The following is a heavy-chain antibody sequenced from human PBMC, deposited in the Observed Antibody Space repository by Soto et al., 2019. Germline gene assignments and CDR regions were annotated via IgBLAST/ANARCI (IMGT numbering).Heavy chain of an antibody. J-gene: IGHJ3*01. CDR3: ARDENRSSNV. CDR1: GFSFSTYG. V-gene: IGHV3-30*03. CDR2: ISNDGSNK. Sequence: GGSLRLSCAASGFSFSTYGMHWVRQAPGKGLEWVAFISNDGSNKYYADSVKGRFTISRDNSKNTLYLQMSSLRAEDTAMYFCARDENRSSNVWRQGTMVTFSS.